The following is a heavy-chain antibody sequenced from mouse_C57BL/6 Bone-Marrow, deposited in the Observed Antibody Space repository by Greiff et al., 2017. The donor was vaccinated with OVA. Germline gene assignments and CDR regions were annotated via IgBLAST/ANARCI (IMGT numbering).Heavy chain of an antibody. V-gene: IGHV1-81*01. D-gene: IGHD3-3*01. CDR3: TKGTY. CDR2: IYPRSGNT. Sequence: QVQLQQSGAELARPGASVKLSCKASGYTFTSYGISWVKQRTGQGLEWIGEIYPRSGNTYYNEKFKGKAKLTAVTSASTAYMELSSLTNEDSAVYYCTKGTYWGQGTTLTVSS. J-gene: IGHJ2*01. CDR1: GYTFTSYG.